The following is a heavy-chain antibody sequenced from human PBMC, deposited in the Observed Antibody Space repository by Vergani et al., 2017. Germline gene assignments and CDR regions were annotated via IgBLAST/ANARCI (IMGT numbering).Heavy chain of an antibody. CDR1: GGTFSSYA. D-gene: IGHD7-27*01. J-gene: IGHJ4*02. CDR3: ARFPAGVTGGIDY. CDR2: IIPILGIA. Sequence: QVQLVQSGAEVKKPGSSVKVSCKASGGTFSSYAISWVRQAPGQGLEWMGRIIPILGIANYAKKFQGRVTITADKSTSTAYMGLSSLRSEDTAVYYCARFPAGVTGGIDYWGQGTLVTVSS. V-gene: IGHV1-69*04.